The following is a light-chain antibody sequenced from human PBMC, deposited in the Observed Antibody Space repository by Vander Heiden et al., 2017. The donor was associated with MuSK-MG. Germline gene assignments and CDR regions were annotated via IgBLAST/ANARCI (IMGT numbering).Light chain of an antibody. CDR1: QVGQKF. CDR3: QVWDSKTVV. J-gene: IGLJ2*01. V-gene: IGLV3-1*01. CDR2: KDD. Sequence: SYELTQPPSVSVSPGQTVRIPCSGDQVGQKFTNWYQQKAGQSPVLLIYKDDKWPSGIPQRFSGSTSGNTATLTISGTQPMDEADYYCQVWDSKTVVFGGGTTLTVL.